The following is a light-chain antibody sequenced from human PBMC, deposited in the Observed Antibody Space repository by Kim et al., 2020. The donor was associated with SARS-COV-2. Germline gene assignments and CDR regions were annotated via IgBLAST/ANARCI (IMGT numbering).Light chain of an antibody. J-gene: IGLJ1*01. CDR1: NSNIGTNA. CDR2: YTD. Sequence: QKIIISCSGGNSNIGTNAVNWYRLFPGEAPKLLIYYTDLLSPGISDRFSGSKSGTTASLAISGLQSDDEADYYCVVWDDTLEGFVFGTGTKVTVL. V-gene: IGLV1-36*01. CDR3: VVWDDTLEGFV.